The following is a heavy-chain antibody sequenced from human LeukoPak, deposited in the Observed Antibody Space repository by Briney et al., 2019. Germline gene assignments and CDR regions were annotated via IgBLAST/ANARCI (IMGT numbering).Heavy chain of an antibody. D-gene: IGHD4-17*01. CDR1: GFTFSSYS. CDR2: ISSSSSAI. CDR3: ARGLTTVTRSPFDY. V-gene: IGHV3-48*02. J-gene: IGHJ4*02. Sequence: GGSLRLSCAASGFTFSSYSMNWVRQAPGKGLEWVSYISSSSSAIYYADSVKGRFTIPRDNAKNSLYLQMNSLRDEDTAFYYCARGLTTVTRSPFDYWGQGTLVTVSS.